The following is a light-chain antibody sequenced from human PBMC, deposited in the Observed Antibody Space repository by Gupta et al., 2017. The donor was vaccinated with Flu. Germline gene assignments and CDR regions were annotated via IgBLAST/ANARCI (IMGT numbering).Light chain of an antibody. CDR2: WAS. Sequence: SLGERATINCKSSQSVLYSSNNKNYLAWYQHKPGQPPRLLIYWASTRESGVPDRFSGSGSGTDFTLTISSLQAEDVAVYYCHQESNAPWTFGQGTRVEIK. J-gene: IGKJ1*01. CDR1: QSVLYSSNNKNY. CDR3: HQESNAPWT. V-gene: IGKV4-1*01.